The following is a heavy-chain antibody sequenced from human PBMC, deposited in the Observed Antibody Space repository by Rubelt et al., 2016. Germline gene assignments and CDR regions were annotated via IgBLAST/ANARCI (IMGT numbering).Heavy chain of an antibody. CDR3: ARQGVWGSGGWPGSFDY. V-gene: IGHV4-34*11. Sequence: QVQLQQWGAGLLKPSETLSLTCAVYGGSFSGYYWSWIRQPPGKGLEWIGYIYYSGSTNYNPSLKCRVTISVDTLKNHFSRKLSPVTAADTAVYYCARQGVWGSGGWPGSFDYWGRGTLVTVSS. J-gene: IGHJ4*02. CDR2: IYYSGST. CDR1: GGSFSGYY. D-gene: IGHD6-19*01.